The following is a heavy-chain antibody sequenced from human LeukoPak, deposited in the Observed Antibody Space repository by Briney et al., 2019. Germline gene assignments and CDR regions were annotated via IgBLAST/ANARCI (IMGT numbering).Heavy chain of an antibody. CDR1: GGSISSGGYY. CDR2: IYHSGST. V-gene: IGHV4-30-2*01. D-gene: IGHD4-11*01. CDR3: ARRTPWGDYRYDY. Sequence: SQTLSLTCTVSGGSISSGGYYWSWIRQPPGKGLEWIGYIYHSGSTYYNPSLKSRVTISVDRSKNQFSLKLSSVTAADTAVYYCARRTPWGDYRYDYWGQGTLVTVSS. J-gene: IGHJ4*02.